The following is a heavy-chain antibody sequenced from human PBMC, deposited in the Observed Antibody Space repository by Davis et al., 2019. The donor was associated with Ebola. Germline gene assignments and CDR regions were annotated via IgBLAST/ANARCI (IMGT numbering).Heavy chain of an antibody. Sequence: GGSLRLSCAASGFTFSSYAMHWVRQAPGKGLEWVAVISYDGSNKYYADSVKGRFTISRDNSKNTLYLQMNSLRAEDTAVYYCAKDPGGWTYYFDYWGQGTLVTVSS. CDR1: GFTFSSYA. CDR2: ISYDGSNK. J-gene: IGHJ4*02. V-gene: IGHV3-30*04. CDR3: AKDPGGWTYYFDY. D-gene: IGHD6-19*01.